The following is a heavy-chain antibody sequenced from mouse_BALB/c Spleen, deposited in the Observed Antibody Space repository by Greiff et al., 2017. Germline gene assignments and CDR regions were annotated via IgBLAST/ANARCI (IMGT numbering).Heavy chain of an antibody. CDR3: ARQGLDSSGYVAAY. J-gene: IGHJ3*01. CDR2: ISSGGSYT. D-gene: IGHD3-2*01. V-gene: IGHV5-6*01. Sequence: EVKLMESGGDLVKPGGSLKLSCAASGFTFSSYGMSWVRQTPDKRLEWVATISSGGSYTYYPDSVKGRFTISRDNAKNTLYLQMSSLKSEDTAMYYCARQGLDSSGYVAAYWSQGTLVTVSA. CDR1: GFTFSSYG.